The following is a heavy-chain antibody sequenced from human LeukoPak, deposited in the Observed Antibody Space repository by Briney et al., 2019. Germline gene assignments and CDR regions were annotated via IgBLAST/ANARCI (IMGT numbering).Heavy chain of an antibody. Sequence: GGSLRLSCAASGFTFSSYGVHWVRQAPGKGLEWVAFIRYDGSNKYYADSVKGRFTISRDNSKNTLYLQMNSLRAEDTAVYYCAKDLSVLLWFGELSPSDYWGQGTLVTVSS. CDR1: GFTFSSYG. D-gene: IGHD3-10*01. V-gene: IGHV3-30*02. CDR2: IRYDGSNK. CDR3: AKDLSVLLWFGELSPSDY. J-gene: IGHJ4*02.